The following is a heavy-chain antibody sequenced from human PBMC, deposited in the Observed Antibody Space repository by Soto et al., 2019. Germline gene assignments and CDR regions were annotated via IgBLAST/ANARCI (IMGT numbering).Heavy chain of an antibody. CDR1: GFTFSSYA. CDR3: ARDYVVVVVAATPRSCGMDV. Sequence: GGSLRLSCAASGFTFSSYAMHWVRQAPGKGLEWVAVISYDGGNKYYADSVKGRFTISRDNSKNTLYLQMNSLRAEDTAVYYCARDYVVVVVAATPRSCGMDVWGQGTTVTVSS. CDR2: ISYDGGNK. D-gene: IGHD2-15*01. V-gene: IGHV3-30-3*01. J-gene: IGHJ6*02.